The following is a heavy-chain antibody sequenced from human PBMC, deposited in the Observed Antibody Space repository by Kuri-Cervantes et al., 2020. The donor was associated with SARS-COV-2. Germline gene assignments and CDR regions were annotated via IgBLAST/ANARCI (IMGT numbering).Heavy chain of an antibody. J-gene: IGHJ4*02. CDR3: VRGTEDYSGARSFFDS. CDR2: IKQDDTEY. Sequence: GESLKISCAASRFTFNNYAMSWVRQAPGKGLEWVANIKQDDTEYYYVDSVRGRFTISRDNAKNSMYLQMNSLRAEDTAIYYCVRGTEDYSGARSFFDSWGQGTPVTVSS. V-gene: IGHV3-7*03. CDR1: RFTFNNYA. D-gene: IGHD4-11*01.